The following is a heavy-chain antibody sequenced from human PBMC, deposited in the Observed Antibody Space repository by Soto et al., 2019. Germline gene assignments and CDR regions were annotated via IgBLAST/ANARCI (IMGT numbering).Heavy chain of an antibody. Sequence: EVQLVESGGGLVQPGGSLRLSCEASGFNFSSYWMSWVRQAPGKGLEWVAHIKHDGSGKYYEDSVKGRFTISRDNARNSLYVQINSLRAEDTALYYCARTATRFGVVSVYFDYWGQGTLVTVSS. V-gene: IGHV3-7*03. D-gene: IGHD3-3*01. CDR1: GFNFSSYW. CDR3: ARTATRFGVVSVYFDY. CDR2: IKHDGSGK. J-gene: IGHJ4*02.